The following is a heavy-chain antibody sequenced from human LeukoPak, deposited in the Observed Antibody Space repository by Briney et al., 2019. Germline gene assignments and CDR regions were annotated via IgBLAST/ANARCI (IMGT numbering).Heavy chain of an antibody. CDR1: GGSFSGYY. V-gene: IGHV4-34*01. CDR2: INHSGST. J-gene: IGHJ3*02. D-gene: IGHD7-27*01. CDR3: ARDPSAGEDAFDI. Sequence: SETLSLTCAVYGGSFSGYYWSWIRQPPGKGLEWIGEINHSGSTNYNPSLKSRVTISVDTSKNQFSLKLSSVTAADTAVYYCARDPSAGEDAFDIWGQGTMVTVSS.